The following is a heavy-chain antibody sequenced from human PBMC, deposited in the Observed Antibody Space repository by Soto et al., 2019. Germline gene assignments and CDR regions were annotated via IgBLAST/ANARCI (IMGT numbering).Heavy chain of an antibody. J-gene: IGHJ5*02. V-gene: IGHV4-31*02. CDR3: ARDSPRGHYGDANWFDP. D-gene: IGHD4-17*01. CDR2: IYYSGST. CDR1: GGSISSGGYY. Sequence: PSETLSLTCTVSGGSISSGGYYWSWIRQHPGKGLEWIGYIYYSGSTYYNPSLKSRVTISVDTSKNQFPLKLSSVTAADTAVYYCARDSPRGHYGDANWFDPWGQGTLVTVSS.